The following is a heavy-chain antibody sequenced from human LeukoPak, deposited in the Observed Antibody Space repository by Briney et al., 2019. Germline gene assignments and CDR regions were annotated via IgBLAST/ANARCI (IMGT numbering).Heavy chain of an antibody. J-gene: IGHJ4*02. CDR2: IYPDDSNT. CDR3: ARPYSSGWAYFDY. Sequence: GESLKISCKGSGYSFTSYWIGWVRQLPGKGLEWMGIIYPDDSNTRYSPSFRGQVTISADKSISTAYLQWSSLQASDTAMYYCARPYSSGWAYFDYWGQGTLVTVSS. CDR1: GYSFTSYW. D-gene: IGHD6-19*01. V-gene: IGHV5-51*01.